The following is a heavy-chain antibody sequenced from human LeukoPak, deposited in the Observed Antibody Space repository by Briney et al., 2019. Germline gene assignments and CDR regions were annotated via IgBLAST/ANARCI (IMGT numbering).Heavy chain of an antibody. V-gene: IGHV4-38-2*02. J-gene: IGHJ4*02. CDR1: GYPISSGYY. CDR3: ARNNLTGWSSGWVVFDY. D-gene: IGHD6-19*01. CDR2: IYYSGST. Sequence: SETLSLTCTVSGYPISSGYYWGWIRQPPGKGLEWIGSIYYSGSTYYNPSLKSRVTISVDTSKNQFSLKLSSVTAADTAVYYCARNNLTGWSSGWVVFDYWGQGTLVTVSS.